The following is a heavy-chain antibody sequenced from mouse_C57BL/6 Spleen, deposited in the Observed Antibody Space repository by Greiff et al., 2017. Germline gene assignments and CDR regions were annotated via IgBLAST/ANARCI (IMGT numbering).Heavy chain of an antibody. J-gene: IGHJ3*01. CDR1: GYTFTSYG. CDR2: IYPRSGNT. D-gene: IGHD2-3*01. CDR3: ASSPIYDGPFAY. Sequence: QVQLQQSGAELARPGASVKLSCKASGYTFTSYGISWVKQRTGQGLEWIGEIYPRSGNTYYNEKFKGKATLTADKSSSTAYMELRRLTSEDSAVYICASSPIYDGPFAYWGQGTLVTVSA. V-gene: IGHV1-81*01.